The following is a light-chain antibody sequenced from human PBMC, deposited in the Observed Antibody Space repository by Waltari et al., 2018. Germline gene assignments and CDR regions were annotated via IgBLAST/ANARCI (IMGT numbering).Light chain of an antibody. CDR1: QSVTSW. CDR2: KAS. Sequence: DIQMTQSPSTLSASVGDRVTITCRASQSVTSWLAWYQQKPGKAPKVLVHKASSLESGVPSRFSGSGSATEFTLTISSLQPDDFATYYCLQYDTYPWKFGQGTKVEVK. J-gene: IGKJ1*01. CDR3: LQYDTYPWK. V-gene: IGKV1-5*03.